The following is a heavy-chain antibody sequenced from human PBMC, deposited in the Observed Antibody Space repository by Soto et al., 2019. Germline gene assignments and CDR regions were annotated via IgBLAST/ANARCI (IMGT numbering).Heavy chain of an antibody. CDR3: ATAQFYTGSGRYNNLLFDS. D-gene: IGHD3-10*01. V-gene: IGHV4-30-2*01. CDR2: IYPSGTF. Sequence: SETLSHTCAVSGGSISPPADSWSWIRQPPVGGLEWLGYIYPSGTFLYNPSLKTRLTMSLHRTNNQFSLTLNSVTAADTAVYYCATAQFYTGSGRYNNLLFDSWGQGPQATGS. J-gene: IGHJ5*01. CDR1: GGSISPPADS.